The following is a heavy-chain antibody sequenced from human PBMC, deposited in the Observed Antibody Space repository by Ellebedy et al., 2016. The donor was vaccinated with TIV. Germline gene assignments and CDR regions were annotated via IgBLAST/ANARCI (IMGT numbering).Heavy chain of an antibody. D-gene: IGHD3-9*01. CDR2: MNPNSGNT. CDR1: GYTFTSYD. Sequence: ASVKVSCXASGYTFTSYDINWVRQATGQGLEWMGWMNPNSGNTGYAQKFQGRVTMTRNTSISTAYMELSSLRSEDTAVYYCARGPWRSALLTGYYNGYSYYFDSWGQGTLVTVSS. CDR3: ARGPWRSALLTGYYNGYSYYFDS. V-gene: IGHV1-8*01. J-gene: IGHJ4*02.